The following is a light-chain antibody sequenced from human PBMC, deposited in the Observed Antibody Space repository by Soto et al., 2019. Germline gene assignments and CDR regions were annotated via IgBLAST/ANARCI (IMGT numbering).Light chain of an antibody. J-gene: IGLJ3*02. CDR1: SSNIGNNY. CDR3: GTWDNSLGAGV. V-gene: IGLV1-51*01. CDR2: DNN. Sequence: QSVLTQPPSVSAAPGQTVTISCSGSSSNIGNNYVSWYQQLPGTAPKLLIYDNNKRPSGIPDRFSGSKSGTSATLGITGLQTGDEADYYCGTWDNSLGAGVFGGGTKLTVL.